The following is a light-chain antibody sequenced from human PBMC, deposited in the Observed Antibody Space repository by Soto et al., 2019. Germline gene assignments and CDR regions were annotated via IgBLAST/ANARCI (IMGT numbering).Light chain of an antibody. V-gene: IGKV3-11*01. CDR3: QQRSNWLMYT. Sequence: EIVLTQSPATLSLSPGERATLSCRASQSVSSYLAWYQQKPGQAPRLLIYDASNRATGIPARFSGSGSGTDFPLTISSLEPEDFAVYYRQQRSNWLMYTFGQGTKLEIK. CDR1: QSVSSY. J-gene: IGKJ2*01. CDR2: DAS.